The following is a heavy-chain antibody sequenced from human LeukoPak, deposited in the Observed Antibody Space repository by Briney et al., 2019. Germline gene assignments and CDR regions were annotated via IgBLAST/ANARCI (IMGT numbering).Heavy chain of an antibody. Sequence: GGSLRLSCATSGFTFSHYGMHWVRQAPGMGLEWVAVIWNDGSDKYYGDSVKGRFTISRDNSKKTVYLQMNSLRVEDTAVYYCAKDAQRGFDYSNSLESWGQGALVTVSS. D-gene: IGHD4-11*01. CDR2: IWNDGSDK. CDR1: GFTFSHYG. J-gene: IGHJ4*02. CDR3: AKDAQRGFDYSNSLES. V-gene: IGHV3-33*06.